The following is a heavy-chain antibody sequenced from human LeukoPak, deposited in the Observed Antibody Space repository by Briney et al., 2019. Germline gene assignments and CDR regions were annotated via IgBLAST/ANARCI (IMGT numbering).Heavy chain of an antibody. CDR1: GFTFSTYA. J-gene: IGHJ4*02. CDR2: ISGLGGGT. V-gene: IGHV3-23*01. D-gene: IGHD1-26*01. Sequence: GGSLRLSCAASGFTFSTYAMTWVGQAPGKGLEWVSPISGLGGGTYYADSVKGRFTISRVNSNNTLYLQMKSLRADDTAIYFCAKNAEWELPEYYFDYWGQGTLVTVSS. CDR3: AKNAEWELPEYYFDY.